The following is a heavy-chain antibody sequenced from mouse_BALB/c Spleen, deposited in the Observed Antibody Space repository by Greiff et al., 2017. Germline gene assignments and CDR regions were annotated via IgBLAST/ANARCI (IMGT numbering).Heavy chain of an antibody. D-gene: IGHD2-4*01. CDR2: IGSGGST. CDR1: GFTFSSYA. J-gene: IGHJ3*02. CDR3: ARGYDYDG. V-gene: IGHV5-6-5*01. Sequence: EVMLVESGGGLVKPGGSLKLSCAASGFTFSSYAMSWVRQTPEKRLEWVASIGSGGSTYYPDSVKGRFTISRDNARNILYLQMSSLRSEDTAMYYCARGYDYDGWGQGTLVTVSA.